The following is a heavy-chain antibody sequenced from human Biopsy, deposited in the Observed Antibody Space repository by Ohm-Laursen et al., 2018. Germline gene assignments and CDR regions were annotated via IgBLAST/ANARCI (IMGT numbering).Heavy chain of an antibody. CDR2: ISYSGNT. J-gene: IGHJ4*02. V-gene: IGHV4-59*08. Sequence: SETLSLTCTVSSGSISSYYWSWIRQPTGKGLEWIGYISYSGNTNYNPSLKSRVTMSVDTSKNQFSLKVYSVTAADTAIYYCATTTMDTSGWYGNYFDSWGQGALVTVSS. CDR1: SGSISSYY. D-gene: IGHD6-19*01. CDR3: ATTTMDTSGWYGNYFDS.